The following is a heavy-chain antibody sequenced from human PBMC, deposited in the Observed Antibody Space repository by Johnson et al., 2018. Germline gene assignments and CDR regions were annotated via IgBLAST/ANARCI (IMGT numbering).Heavy chain of an antibody. CDR1: GGTFSSYT. J-gene: IGHJ6*03. D-gene: IGHD2-2*01. Sequence: QVRLVESGAEVKKPGSSVKVSCKASGGTFSSYTISWVRQAPGQGLEWMGRIIPSLGIANYAQKFQGRVTITADKSTSTAYMELSSLRSEDTAVYYCARVKCSSTSCYGHYYYMDVWGKGTTVTVSS. V-gene: IGHV1-69*02. CDR2: IIPSLGIA. CDR3: ARVKCSSTSCYGHYYYMDV.